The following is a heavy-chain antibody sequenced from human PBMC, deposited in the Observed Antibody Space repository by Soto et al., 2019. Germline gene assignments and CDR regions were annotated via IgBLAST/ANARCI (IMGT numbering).Heavy chain of an antibody. CDR2: ISSSSSYI. CDR1: GFTFSSYS. V-gene: IGHV3-21*01. Sequence: GGSLRLSCAASGFTFSSYSMNWVRQAPGKGLEWVSSISSSSSYIYYADSVKGRFTISRDNAKNSLYLQMNSLRAEDTAVYYCARGDYDRADYYYYGMDVWGQGTTVTVSS. D-gene: IGHD3-16*01. J-gene: IGHJ6*02. CDR3: ARGDYDRADYYYYGMDV.